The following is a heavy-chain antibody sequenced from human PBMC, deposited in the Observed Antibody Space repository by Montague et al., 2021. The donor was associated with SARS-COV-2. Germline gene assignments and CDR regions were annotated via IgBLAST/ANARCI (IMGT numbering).Heavy chain of an antibody. D-gene: IGHD6-13*01. CDR1: GGSINYYY. J-gene: IGHJ4*02. CDR3: ARGDHPQSGSWYFFDT. Sequence: SETLSLTCTVSGGSINYYYWHWLRQSAAKGLEWIGRIYSSGNANYSTSLKSRVTMSVDTSQNQFSLKLNSLTAADTAVYYCARGDHPQSGSWYFFDTWGQGALATVSS. V-gene: IGHV4-4*07. CDR2: IYSSGNA.